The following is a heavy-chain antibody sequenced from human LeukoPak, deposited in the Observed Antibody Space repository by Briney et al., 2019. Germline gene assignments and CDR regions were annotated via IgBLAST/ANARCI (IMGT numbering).Heavy chain of an antibody. CDR1: GFTFTAAW. Sequence: GGSLRLPCAASGFTFTAAWMSWVRQAPGKGLEWVGRIESKSDGGTTYYAAPVKGRFTISRGDLKNTLYLQMNSLKTEDTAVYFCTLDDVGLAPDYWGQGTLVTVSS. V-gene: IGHV3-15*04. CDR2: IESKSDGGTT. D-gene: IGHD3-16*01. CDR3: TLDDVGLAPDY. J-gene: IGHJ4*02.